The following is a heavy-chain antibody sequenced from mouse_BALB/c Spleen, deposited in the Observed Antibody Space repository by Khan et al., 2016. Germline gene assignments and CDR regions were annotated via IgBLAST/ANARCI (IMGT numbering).Heavy chain of an antibody. CDR2: IYPGDGDT. Sequence: QVQLQQSGAELARPGASVKLSCKATGYTFTSYWMQWVKQRPGQGLEWIGAIYPGDGDTRSTQKFKGKATLTADKSSNTAYMQLSSLASEDSAVNYGAKGGRAMDYWGQGNSVTVSS. J-gene: IGHJ4*01. CDR1: GYTFTSYW. V-gene: IGHV1-87*01. CDR3: AKGGRAMDY.